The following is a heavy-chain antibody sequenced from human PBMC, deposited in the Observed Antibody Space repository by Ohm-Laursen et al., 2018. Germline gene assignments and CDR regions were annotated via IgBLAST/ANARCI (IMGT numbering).Heavy chain of an antibody. CDR3: ARRRSTSYYYYGMDV. CDR2: IYYRGTT. Sequence: TLSLTCTVSGASISSEYWTWIRQPPGKGLEWIGYIYYRGTTNYNPSLKSRVTISVDTSKNQFSLKLSSVTAADTAVYYCARRRSTSYYYYGMDVWGQGTTVTVSS. J-gene: IGHJ6*02. V-gene: IGHV4-59*12. D-gene: IGHD6-25*01. CDR1: GASISSEY.